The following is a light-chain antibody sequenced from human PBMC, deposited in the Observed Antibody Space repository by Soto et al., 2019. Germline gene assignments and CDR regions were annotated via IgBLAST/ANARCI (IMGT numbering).Light chain of an antibody. J-gene: IGKJ5*01. V-gene: IGKV1-39*01. Sequence: DIEVTQSPSSLSASVGDGVTITCRASQDIIRHLNWYQHKPGRAPRLLIYAASTLQSGVPSRFTGSGSGTEFTLTISGLQPEDFATYYCQHSYTVPIAFGQGRRLEIK. CDR3: QHSYTVPIA. CDR2: AAS. CDR1: QDIIRH.